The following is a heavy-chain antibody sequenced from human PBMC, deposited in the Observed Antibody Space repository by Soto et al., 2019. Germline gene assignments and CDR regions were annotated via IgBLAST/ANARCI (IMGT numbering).Heavy chain of an antibody. CDR2: IGSNSGTM. CDR1: GFSLSNYV. J-gene: IGHJ6*02. CDR3: ASYVWSSGGYGMDV. Sequence: PGGSLRLSCAASGFSLSNYVMNWVRQAPGKGLEWISFIGSNSGTMFHADSVKGRFTISTDSSKNSLYLQMNSLRAEDTAIYYCASYVWSSGGYGMDVWGQGTTVTVSS. V-gene: IGHV3-48*01. D-gene: IGHD6-25*01.